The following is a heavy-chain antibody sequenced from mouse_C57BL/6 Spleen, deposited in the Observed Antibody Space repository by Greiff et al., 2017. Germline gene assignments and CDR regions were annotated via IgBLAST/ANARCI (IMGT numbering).Heavy chain of an antibody. D-gene: IGHD1-1*01. CDR3: ARSYYGSTSRLYYFDD. CDR1: GYTFTSYW. Sequence: VKLQQPGAELVMPGASVKLSCKASGYTFTSYWMHWVKQRPGQGLEWIGEIDPSDSYTNYNQKFKGKSTLTVDKSSSTAYMQLSSLTSEDSAVYYCARSYYGSTSRLYYFDDWGQGTTLTVSS. V-gene: IGHV1-69*01. CDR2: IDPSDSYT. J-gene: IGHJ2*01.